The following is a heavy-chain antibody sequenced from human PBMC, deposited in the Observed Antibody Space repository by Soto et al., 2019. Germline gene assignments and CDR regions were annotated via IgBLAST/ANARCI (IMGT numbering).Heavy chain of an antibody. V-gene: IGHV3-13*01. D-gene: IGHD4-4*01. CDR1: GFTFSSYD. J-gene: IGHJ6*03. Sequence: GGSLRLSCAASGFTFSSYDMHWVRQATGKGLEWVSAIGTAGDTYYPGSVKGRFTISRENAKNSLYLQMNSLRAGDTAVYYCARGSREYSNYDYYYYMDVWGKGTTVTVSS. CDR3: ARGSREYSNYDYYYYMDV. CDR2: IGTAGDT.